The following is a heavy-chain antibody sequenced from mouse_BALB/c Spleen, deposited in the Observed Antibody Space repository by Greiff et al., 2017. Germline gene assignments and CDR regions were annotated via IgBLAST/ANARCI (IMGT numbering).Heavy chain of an antibody. V-gene: IGHV14-3*02. Sequence: VQLQQSGAELVKPGASVKLSCTASGFNIKDTYMHWVKQRPEQGLEWIGRIDPANGNTKYDPKFQGKATITADTSSNTAYLQLSSLTSEDTAVYYCARGYYGYVSYFDDWGQGTTLTVSS. CDR1: GFNIKDTY. D-gene: IGHD1-2*01. J-gene: IGHJ2*01. CDR3: ARGYYGYVSYFDD. CDR2: IDPANGNT.